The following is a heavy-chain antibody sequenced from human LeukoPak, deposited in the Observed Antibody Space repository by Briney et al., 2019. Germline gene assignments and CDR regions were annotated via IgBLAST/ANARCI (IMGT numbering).Heavy chain of an antibody. CDR1: GGTLSSYA. V-gene: IGHV1-69*04. J-gene: IGHJ6*02. CDR2: IIPILGIA. Sequence: SVKVSCKASGGTLSSYAISWVRQAPGQGLEWMGRIIPILGIANYAQKFQGRVTITADKSTSTAYMELSSLRSEDTAVYYCARATDPSSWYSAYGMDVWGQGTTVTVSS. D-gene: IGHD6-13*01. CDR3: ARATDPSSWYSAYGMDV.